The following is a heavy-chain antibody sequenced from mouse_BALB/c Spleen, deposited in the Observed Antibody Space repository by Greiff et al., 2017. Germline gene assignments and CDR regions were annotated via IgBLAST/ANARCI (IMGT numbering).Heavy chain of an antibody. V-gene: IGHV5-6-3*01. J-gene: IGHJ4*01. D-gene: IGHD1-2*01. Sequence: EVKVVESGGGLVQPGGSLKLSCAASGFTFSSYGMSWVRQTPDKRLELVATINSNGGSTYYPDSVKGRFTISRDNAKNTLYLQMSSLKSEDTAMYYCAREGGGYVYAMDYWGQGTSVTVSS. CDR3: AREGGGYVYAMDY. CDR1: GFTFSSYG. CDR2: INSNGGST.